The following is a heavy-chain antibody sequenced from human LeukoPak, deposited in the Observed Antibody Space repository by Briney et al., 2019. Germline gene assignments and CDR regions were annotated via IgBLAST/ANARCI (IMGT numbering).Heavy chain of an antibody. CDR3: ARATTDGDY. CDR2: IYHSGST. CDR1: GYSISSGYY. J-gene: IGHJ4*02. Sequence: PSETLSLTCTVSGYSISSGYYWGWIRRPPGKGREWIGSIYHSGSTYYNPSLKSRVTISVDTSKNQFSLKLSSVTAADTAVYYCARATTDGDYWGQGTLVTVSS. V-gene: IGHV4-38-2*02. D-gene: IGHD4-11*01.